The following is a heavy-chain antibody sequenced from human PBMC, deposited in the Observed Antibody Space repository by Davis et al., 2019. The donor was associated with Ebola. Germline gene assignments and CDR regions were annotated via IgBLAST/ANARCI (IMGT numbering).Heavy chain of an antibody. Sequence: GESLKISCAASGFVFSSYVMNWVRQAPGKGLEWVSSISSSSSYIYYADSVKGRFTISRDNARNSLYLQMNSLRAEDTAVYYCARDTSCSTISCYYHYSGMDVWGKGTTVTVSS. D-gene: IGHD2/OR15-2a*01. CDR1: GFVFSSYV. CDR3: ARDTSCSTISCYYHYSGMDV. CDR2: ISSSSSYI. J-gene: IGHJ6*04. V-gene: IGHV3-21*01.